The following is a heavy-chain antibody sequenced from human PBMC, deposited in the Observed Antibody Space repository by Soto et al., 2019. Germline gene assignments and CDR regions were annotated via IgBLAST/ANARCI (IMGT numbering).Heavy chain of an antibody. Sequence: QVQLQQWGAGLLKPSETLSLTCAVFGVSFSGYYWNWIRQPPGKGLEWIGEINHSGSTNYNPSLKSRVTISVDTSTDQVSLKLGSVSAADTAVYYCARGWGSGVFDNWGQGTLVTVSS. CDR2: INHSGST. D-gene: IGHD6-19*01. J-gene: IGHJ4*02. CDR1: GVSFSGYY. V-gene: IGHV4-34*01. CDR3: ARGWGSGVFDN.